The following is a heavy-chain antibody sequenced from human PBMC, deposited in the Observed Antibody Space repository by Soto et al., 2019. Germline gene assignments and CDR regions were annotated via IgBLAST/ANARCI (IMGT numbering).Heavy chain of an antibody. CDR2: VYYSWTT. CDR1: GGSVSNKTYY. V-gene: IGHV4-61*01. D-gene: IGHD4-17*01. CDR3: ARTTAVPNTLRSRYFFDY. J-gene: IGHJ4*02. Sequence: SETLGLTCAVSGGSVSNKTYYWSWIRQPPWNRLEWIWYVYYSWTTNYNPSLKSRVTISVDLSNNQFSLRLSSVTTADTALYYCARTTAVPNTLRSRYFFDYWGQGTLVTVSS.